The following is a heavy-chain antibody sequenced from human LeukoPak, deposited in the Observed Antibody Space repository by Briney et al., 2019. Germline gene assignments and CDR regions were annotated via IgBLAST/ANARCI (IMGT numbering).Heavy chain of an antibody. J-gene: IGHJ4*02. D-gene: IGHD3-10*01. CDR1: GFTFSSYE. Sequence: GGSLRLSCAASGFTFSSYEMNWVRQAPGKGLEWVSFITSSGNTMYYADSVKGRLTISRDNSKNTLHLQMNSLIIEDTAVYYCAKVKVRWDDFGGFDYWGQGTLVTVSS. CDR2: ITSSGNTM. V-gene: IGHV3-48*03. CDR3: AKVKVRWDDFGGFDY.